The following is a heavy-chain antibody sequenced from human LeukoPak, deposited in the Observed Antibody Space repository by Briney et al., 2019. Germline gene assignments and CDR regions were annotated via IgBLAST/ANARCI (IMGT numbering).Heavy chain of an antibody. CDR2: ISSSGSTI. CDR1: GFTFSDYY. J-gene: IGHJ3*02. V-gene: IGHV3-11*04. CDR3: ARGLFDSGYDPFSSSWQSDAFDI. D-gene: IGHD5-12*01. Sequence: GGSLRLSCAASGFTFSDYYMSWIRQAPGKGLEWLSYISSSGSTIYYADSVKGRFTISRDNAKNSLYLQMNSLRAEDTAVYYCARGLFDSGYDPFSSSWQSDAFDIWGQGTMVTVSS.